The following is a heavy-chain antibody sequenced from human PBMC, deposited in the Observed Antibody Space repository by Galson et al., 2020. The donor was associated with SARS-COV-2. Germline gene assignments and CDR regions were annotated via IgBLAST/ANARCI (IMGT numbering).Heavy chain of an antibody. CDR1: GFTFSDYY. CDR3: ARDEGWGSSGWSFDY. CDR2: ISSSSSYT. D-gene: IGHD6-19*01. J-gene: IGHJ4*02. Sequence: TGGSLRLSCAASGFTFSDYYMSWIRQAPGKGLEWVSYISSSSSYTNYADSVKGRFTISRDNAKNSLYRQMNSLRAEDTAVYYCARDEGWGSSGWSFDYWGQGTLVTVSS. V-gene: IGHV3-11*06.